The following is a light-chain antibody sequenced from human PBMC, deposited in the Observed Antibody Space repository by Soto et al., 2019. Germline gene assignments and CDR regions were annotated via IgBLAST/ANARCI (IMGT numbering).Light chain of an antibody. J-gene: IGKJ4*01. V-gene: IGKV1-39*01. CDR1: QSISSY. CDR3: QQANSFPRT. Sequence: DINMTQSPSSLSASVGDRVTITCRASQSISSYLNWYQQKPGKAPKLLIYAASSLQSGVPSRFSGSGSGTDFTLTISSLQPEDFATYYCQQANSFPRTFGGGTKVDIK. CDR2: AAS.